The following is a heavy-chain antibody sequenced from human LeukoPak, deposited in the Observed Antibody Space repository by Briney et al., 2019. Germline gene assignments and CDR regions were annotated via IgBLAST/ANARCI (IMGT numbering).Heavy chain of an antibody. CDR3: ALWEIVHYAFDF. CDR2: ISAYNGKT. Sequence: ASVKVSCKASGYTFTSYGLNWVRQAPGQGLEWMGRISAYNGKTNYAQKLQGRVTLTTDTSTSTAYMELRSLRSDDTAVYYCALWEIVHYAFDFWGQGTMVTVSS. CDR1: GYTFTSYG. J-gene: IGHJ3*01. V-gene: IGHV1-18*01. D-gene: IGHD5-12*01.